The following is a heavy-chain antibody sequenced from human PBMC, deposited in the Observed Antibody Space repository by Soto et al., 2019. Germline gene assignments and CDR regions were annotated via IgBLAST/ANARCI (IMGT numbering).Heavy chain of an antibody. J-gene: IGHJ3*02. D-gene: IGHD3-3*01. Sequence: GASVKVSCKASGYTFTSYAMHWVRQAPGQRLEWMGWINAGNSNTKYSQKFQGRVTITRDTSASTAYMELSSLRSEDTAVYYCARGYDFWSGEKSDAFDIWGQGTMVTVSS. CDR2: INAGNSNT. CDR1: GYTFTSYA. V-gene: IGHV1-3*01. CDR3: ARGYDFWSGEKSDAFDI.